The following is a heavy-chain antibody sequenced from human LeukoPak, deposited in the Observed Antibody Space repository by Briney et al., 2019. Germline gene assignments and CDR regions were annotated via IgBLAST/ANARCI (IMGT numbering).Heavy chain of an antibody. CDR1: GFTVSSNY. V-gene: IGHV3-74*01. D-gene: IGHD1-26*01. CDR2: INSDGSST. Sequence: GGCLRLSCAASGFTVSSNYMSWVRQAPGKGLEWVSRINSDGSSTSYADSVKGRFTISRDNAKNTLYLQMNSLRAEDTAVYYCAREPWELLRAFDIWGQGTMVTVSS. CDR3: AREPWELLRAFDI. J-gene: IGHJ3*02.